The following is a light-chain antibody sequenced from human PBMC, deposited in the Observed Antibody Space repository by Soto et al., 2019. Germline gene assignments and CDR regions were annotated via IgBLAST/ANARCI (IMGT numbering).Light chain of an antibody. Sequence: DIQMTQSPSTRPASVGDRVTITCRASQSISSWLAWYQQKPGKAPKLLIYDASSLESGVPSRFSGSGSGTEFTLTISSLQPDDFATYYCQQYNSYPRTFGQGTKVEIK. V-gene: IGKV1-5*01. J-gene: IGKJ1*01. CDR1: QSISSW. CDR3: QQYNSYPRT. CDR2: DAS.